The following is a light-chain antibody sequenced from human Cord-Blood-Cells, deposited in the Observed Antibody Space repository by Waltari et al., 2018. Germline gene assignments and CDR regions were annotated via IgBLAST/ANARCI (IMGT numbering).Light chain of an antibody. CDR2: DSS. Sequence: DIQMTQSPSSLSASVGDRVTITCQASQDISNYLNWYQQKPGKAPKLLIYDSSNLETVVPSRFSGSGSGTDFTFTISSLQPDDIATYYCQQYDNLPITFGQGTRLEIK. V-gene: IGKV1-33*01. CDR3: QQYDNLPIT. CDR1: QDISNY. J-gene: IGKJ5*01.